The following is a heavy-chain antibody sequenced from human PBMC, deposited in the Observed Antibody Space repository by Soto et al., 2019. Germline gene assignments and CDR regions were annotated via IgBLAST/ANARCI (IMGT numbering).Heavy chain of an antibody. CDR3: ARLKDGYNYVPFDY. Sequence: GESLKISCKGSGYSFTSYWIGWVRQMSGKGLEWMGIVYPGDSDTRYSPSFQGQVTISADRSISTAYLQWSSLKASDTAMYYCARLKDGYNYVPFDYWGQGTLVTVSS. V-gene: IGHV5-51*01. D-gene: IGHD5-12*01. CDR2: VYPGDSDT. J-gene: IGHJ4*02. CDR1: GYSFTSYW.